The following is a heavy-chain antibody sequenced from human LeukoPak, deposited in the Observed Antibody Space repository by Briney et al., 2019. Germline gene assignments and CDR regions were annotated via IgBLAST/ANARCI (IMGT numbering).Heavy chain of an antibody. D-gene: IGHD3-16*01. CDR1: GFTFSSYA. V-gene: IGHV3-23*01. CDR2: ISGSGGST. J-gene: IGHJ4*02. Sequence: GVLRLSCAASGFTFSSYAMSWVRQAPGKGLEWVSAISGSGGSTYYADSVKGRFTISRDNSKNTLYLQMNSLRAEDTAVYYCAKSPLGGELWHYQYFDYWGQGTLVTVSS. CDR3: AKSPLGGELWHYQYFDY.